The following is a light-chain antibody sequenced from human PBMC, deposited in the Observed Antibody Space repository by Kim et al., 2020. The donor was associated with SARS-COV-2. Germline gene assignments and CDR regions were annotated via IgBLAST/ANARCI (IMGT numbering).Light chain of an antibody. J-gene: IGLJ3*02. Sequence: YELTQPPSVSVSPGQTASITCSGDKLGDKYACWYQQKPGQSPVLVIYQDNKRPSGIPERFSGSNSGNTATLTISGTQAMDEADYYCQAWDSSRTVFGGGTQLTVL. CDR2: QDN. V-gene: IGLV3-1*01. CDR3: QAWDSSRTV. CDR1: KLGDKY.